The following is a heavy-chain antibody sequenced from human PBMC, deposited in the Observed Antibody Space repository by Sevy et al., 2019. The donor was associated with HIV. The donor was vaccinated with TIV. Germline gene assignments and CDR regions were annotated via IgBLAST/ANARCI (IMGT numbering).Heavy chain of an antibody. V-gene: IGHV3-53*01. J-gene: IGHJ3*02. CDR3: ARLSVYYYDSSGYYTTGNAFDI. CDR1: GFTVSNNY. D-gene: IGHD3-22*01. Sequence: GGSLRLSCAASGFTVSNNYMSWVRQAPGKGLQWVSVIYSGDSTYYADSLKGRFTISRDNSKNTLYLQMNSLRAEDTAVYYCARLSVYYYDSSGYYTTGNAFDIWGQGTMVTVSS. CDR2: IYSGDST.